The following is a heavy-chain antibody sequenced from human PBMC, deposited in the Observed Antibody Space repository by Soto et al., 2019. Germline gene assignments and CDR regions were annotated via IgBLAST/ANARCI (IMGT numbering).Heavy chain of an antibody. CDR3: ARPSKITGTTDY. V-gene: IGHV3-23*01. J-gene: IGHJ4*02. CDR1: GFTFSSYA. CDR2: ISGSGGST. Sequence: GGSLRLSCAASGFTFSSYAMSWVRQAPGKGLEWVSTISGSGGSTYFAESVKGRFTISRDNSKNTLYLQMNSLRAEDTAVYYCARPSKITGTTDYWGQGTLVTVSS. D-gene: IGHD1-7*01.